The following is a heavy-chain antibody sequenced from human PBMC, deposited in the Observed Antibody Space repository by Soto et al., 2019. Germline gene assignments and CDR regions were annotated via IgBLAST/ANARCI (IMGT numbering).Heavy chain of an antibody. V-gene: IGHV1-69*06. Sequence: QVQLVQSGAEVKKPGSSVKVSCKASGGTFSSYAISWVRQAPGQGLEWMGGIIPIFGTANYAQKFQGRVTITAGKSMSRGYMELRSLRSEDTAVYYCARGWMREMAQGYFDYWGQGALVTVSS. D-gene: IGHD5-12*01. CDR3: ARGWMREMAQGYFDY. CDR2: IIPIFGTA. CDR1: GGTFSSYA. J-gene: IGHJ4*02.